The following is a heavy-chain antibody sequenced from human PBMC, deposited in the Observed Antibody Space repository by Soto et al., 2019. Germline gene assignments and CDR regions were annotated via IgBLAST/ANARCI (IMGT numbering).Heavy chain of an antibody. CDR3: ARESIVRLTGYCSGGSCYSSSYYGMDV. CDR2: IWYDGSNK. D-gene: IGHD2-15*01. J-gene: IGHJ6*02. Sequence: GGSLRLSCAASGFTFSSYGMHWVRQAPGKGLEWVAVIWYDGSNKYYADSVKGRFTISRDNSKNTLYLQMNSLRAEDTAVYYCARESIVRLTGYCSGGSCYSSSYYGMDVWGQGTTVTVSS. V-gene: IGHV3-33*01. CDR1: GFTFSSYG.